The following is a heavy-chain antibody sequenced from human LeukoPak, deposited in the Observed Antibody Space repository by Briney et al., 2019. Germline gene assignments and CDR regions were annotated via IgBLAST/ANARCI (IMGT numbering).Heavy chain of an antibody. J-gene: IGHJ4*02. CDR2: IYYSGST. D-gene: IGHD6-19*01. CDR3: ARDNEDSSGWYYYFDY. CDR1: GGSISSGDHY. V-gene: IGHV4-30-4*01. Sequence: ASETLSLTCTVSGGSISSGDHYWSWIRPPPGEGLEWVGFIYYSGSTYYNPSLKSRVVISVDTSKNQFSLKLSSVTAADTAVYYCARDNEDSSGWYYYFDYWGQGTLVTVSS.